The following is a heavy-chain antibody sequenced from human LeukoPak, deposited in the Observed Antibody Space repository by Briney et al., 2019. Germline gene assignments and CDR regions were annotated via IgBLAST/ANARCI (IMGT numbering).Heavy chain of an antibody. J-gene: IGHJ4*02. CDR2: IYYSGST. CDR3: ARDPRDSSGYYYFY. D-gene: IGHD3-22*01. Sequence: SETLSLTCTVSGGSISSSSYYWGWIRQPPGKGLEWIGSIYYSGSTYYNPSLKSRVTISVDTSKNQFSLKLSSVTAADTAVYYCARDPRDSSGYYYFYWGQGTLVTVSS. V-gene: IGHV4-39*07. CDR1: GGSISSSSYY.